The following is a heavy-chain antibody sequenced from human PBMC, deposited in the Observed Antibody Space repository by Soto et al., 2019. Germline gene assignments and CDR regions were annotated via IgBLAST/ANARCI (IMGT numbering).Heavy chain of an antibody. D-gene: IGHD3-22*01. CDR2: IRSKANNYAT. V-gene: IGHV3-73*02. J-gene: IGHJ4*02. Sequence: EVQLVESGGGLVQPGGSLKLSCAASGFTFSGSAMHWVRQASGKGLEWVGRIRSKANNYATQYVASVKGRFTISRDDSKNAAYLKMNSLKTEDTAVYYCTTYSSGSSVGFDYWGQGTLVTVS. CDR1: GFTFSGSA. CDR3: TTYSSGSSVGFDY.